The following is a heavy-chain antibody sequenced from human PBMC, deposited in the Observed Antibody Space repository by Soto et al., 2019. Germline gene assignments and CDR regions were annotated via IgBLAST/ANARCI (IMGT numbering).Heavy chain of an antibody. D-gene: IGHD2-2*01. CDR2: ISYDGSNK. CDR1: GFSFSSYA. V-gene: IGHV3-30-3*01. CDR3: ARGVGLYSYDDMDV. J-gene: IGHJ6*02. Sequence: QVQLVESGGGVVQPGRSLRLSCAASGFSFSSYALHWVRQAPGKGLEWVAVISYDGSNKYYTDSVKGRFTISRDNSKNTLYLQMNSLRLEDTAVYFVARGVGLYSYDDMDVWGQGTTVTVSS.